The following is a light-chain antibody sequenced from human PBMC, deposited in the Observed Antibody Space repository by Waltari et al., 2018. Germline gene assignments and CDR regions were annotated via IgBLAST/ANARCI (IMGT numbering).Light chain of an antibody. CDR1: SSDIGAFDL. Sequence: QSALAQPASVSGSPGQSITISCTGSSSDIGAFDLVSWYQQHPGRAPRLIIRNVSERPSGVPHPFSGSKSGNTASLTISSLRSEDESLYFCSSFTTGSTGLFGGGTQLTVL. CDR2: NVS. CDR3: SSFTTGSTGL. J-gene: IGLJ2*01. V-gene: IGLV2-14*03.